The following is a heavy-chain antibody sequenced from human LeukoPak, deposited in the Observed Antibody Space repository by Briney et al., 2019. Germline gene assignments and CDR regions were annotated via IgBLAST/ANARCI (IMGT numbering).Heavy chain of an antibody. J-gene: IGHJ6*02. CDR1: GFTFSSYW. D-gene: IGHD3-16*01. V-gene: IGHV3-7*03. Sequence: GGSLRLSCAASGFTFSSYWMNRARQAPGKGLEWVANINHNGNVNYYVDSVKGRFTISRDNAKNSLYLQMSNLRAEDTAVYFCARGGGLDVWGQGATVTVSS. CDR2: INHNGNVN. CDR3: ARGGGLDV.